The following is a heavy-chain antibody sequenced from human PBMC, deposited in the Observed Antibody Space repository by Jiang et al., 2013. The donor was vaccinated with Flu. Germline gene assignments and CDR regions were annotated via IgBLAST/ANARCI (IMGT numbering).Heavy chain of an antibody. CDR3: ARGRYTYGHDY. Sequence: QLLESGGGVVQPGRSLRLSCAASGFTFSTYAMYWVRQAPGKGLEWVAFISYDGSTKYYADSVKGRFTISRDNSKNTVSLQMNSLRPEDTAVYYCARGRYTYGHDYWGQGTLVTVSS. J-gene: IGHJ4*02. D-gene: IGHD5-18*01. CDR2: ISYDGSTK. CDR1: GFTFSTYA. V-gene: IGHV3-30-3*01.